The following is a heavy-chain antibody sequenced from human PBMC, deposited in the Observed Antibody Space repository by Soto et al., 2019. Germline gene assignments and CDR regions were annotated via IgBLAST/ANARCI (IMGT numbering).Heavy chain of an antibody. CDR2: IYYSGST. CDR3: APFDWLTHY. CDR1: GGSISSSSYY. V-gene: IGHV4-39*01. D-gene: IGHD3-9*01. J-gene: IGHJ4*02. Sequence: SETLSLTCTVSGGSISSSSYYWGWIRQPPGKGLEWIGSIYYSGSTYYNPSLKSRVTISVDTSKNQFSLKLSSVTAADTAVYYCAPFDWLTHYWGQGTLVNVSS.